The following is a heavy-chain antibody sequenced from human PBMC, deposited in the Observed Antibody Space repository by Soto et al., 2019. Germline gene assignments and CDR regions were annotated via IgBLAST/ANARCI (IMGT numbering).Heavy chain of an antibody. V-gene: IGHV4-31*03. CDR1: CGSISSGGYY. J-gene: IGHJ5*02. Sequence: SETLSLTCTVSCGSISSGGYYRSWIRQHPGKGLEWIGYIYYSGSTYYNPSLKSRVTISVDTSKNQFSLKLSSVTAADKAVYYCAREMTTVVNGWFDPWGKGTLVTDSS. D-gene: IGHD4-17*01. CDR2: IYYSGST. CDR3: AREMTTVVNGWFDP.